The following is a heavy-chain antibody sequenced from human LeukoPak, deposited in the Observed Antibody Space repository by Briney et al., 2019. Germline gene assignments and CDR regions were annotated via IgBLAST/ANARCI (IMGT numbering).Heavy chain of an antibody. V-gene: IGHV4-61*02. CDR2: IYTSGST. J-gene: IGHJ3*02. D-gene: IGHD3-22*01. CDR1: GGSISSGSYY. Sequence: SQTLSLTCTVSGGSISSGSYYWSWIRQPAGKGLEWIGRIYTSGSTNYNPSLKSRVTISVDTSKNQFSLKLSPVTAADTAVYYCARDLYYYDSSGYYLWGFDIWGQGTMVTVSS. CDR3: ARDLYYYDSSGYYLWGFDI.